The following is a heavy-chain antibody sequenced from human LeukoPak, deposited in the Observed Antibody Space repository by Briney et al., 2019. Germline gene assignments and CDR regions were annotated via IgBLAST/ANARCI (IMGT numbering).Heavy chain of an antibody. CDR2: ISGSGGST. V-gene: IGHV3-23*01. Sequence: GGSLRLSCAASGFTFSSYAMSWVRQAPGKGLEWVSAISGSGGSTYYADSVKGRFTISRDNSKNTLYLQMNSLRAEDTAVYYRATRSNLYGGNSFYYGMDVWGQGTTVTVSS. CDR3: ATRSNLYGGNSFYYGMDV. D-gene: IGHD4-23*01. J-gene: IGHJ6*02. CDR1: GFTFSSYA.